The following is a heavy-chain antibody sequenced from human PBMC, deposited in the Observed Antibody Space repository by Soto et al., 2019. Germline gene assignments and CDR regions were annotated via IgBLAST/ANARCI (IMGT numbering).Heavy chain of an antibody. CDR1: GGSVSSGSYY. CDR3: ASSSIAPRYIDY. CDR2: IYYSGST. Sequence: SETLSLTCTVSGGSVSSGSYYWSWIRQPPGKGLEWIGYIYYSGSTNYNPSLKSRVTISVDTSKNQFSLKLSSVTAADTAVYYCASSSIAPRYIDYWGQGTLVTVSS. J-gene: IGHJ4*02. V-gene: IGHV4-61*01. D-gene: IGHD6-6*01.